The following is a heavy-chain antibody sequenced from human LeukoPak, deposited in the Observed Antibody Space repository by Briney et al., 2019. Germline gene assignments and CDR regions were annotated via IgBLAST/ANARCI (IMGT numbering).Heavy chain of an antibody. V-gene: IGHV7-4-1*02. CDR3: ARSGGSGSHYARYYYYYMDV. Sequence: ASVKVSCKASGYTFSNYAINWVRQAPGQGLEWMGWINTNAGIPTYAQGFTGRFVFSLDTSVSTAYLQISSLKAEDTAVYYCARSGGSGSHYARYYYYYMDVWGKGTTVTVSS. CDR1: GYTFSNYA. J-gene: IGHJ6*03. D-gene: IGHD3-10*01. CDR2: INTNAGIP.